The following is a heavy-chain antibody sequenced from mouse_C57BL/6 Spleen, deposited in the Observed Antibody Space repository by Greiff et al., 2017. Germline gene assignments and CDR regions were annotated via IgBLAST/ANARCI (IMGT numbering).Heavy chain of an antibody. J-gene: IGHJ4*01. Sequence: QVQLKESGAELVKPGASVKISCKASGYAFSSYWMNWVKQRPGKGLEWIGQIYPGDGDTNYNGKFKGKATLTADKSSSTAYMQLSSLTSEDSAVYFCARGGYSNFYAMDYWGQGTSVTVSS. CDR3: ARGGYSNFYAMDY. V-gene: IGHV1-80*01. CDR2: IYPGDGDT. D-gene: IGHD2-5*01. CDR1: GYAFSSYW.